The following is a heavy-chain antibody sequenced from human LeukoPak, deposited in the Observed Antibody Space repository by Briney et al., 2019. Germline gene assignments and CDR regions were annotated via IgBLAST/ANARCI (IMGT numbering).Heavy chain of an antibody. D-gene: IGHD3-16*02. CDR3: ARVGTAYYDYVWGSYRYNGWFDP. V-gene: IGHV4-34*01. Sequence: PSETLSLTCAVYGGSFRGYYRSWIRQPPGKGLEWIGEINHSGSTNYNPSLKSRVTISVDTSKNQFSLKLSSVTAADTAVYYCARVGTAYYDYVWGSYRYNGWFDPWGQGTLVTVSS. CDR2: INHSGST. J-gene: IGHJ5*02. CDR1: GGSFRGYY.